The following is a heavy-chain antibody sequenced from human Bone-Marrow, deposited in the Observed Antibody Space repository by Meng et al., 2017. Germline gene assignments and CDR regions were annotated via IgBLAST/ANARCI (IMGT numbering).Heavy chain of an antibody. Sequence: SLKISCVASGFSFTDAWVRWVRQAPGEGLEWVSGISWNSGRIGYADSVKGRFTISRDNAKKSLSLQMSSLRAEDTALYYFAKDGDYYGSGCSWGQGTLVTVSS. J-gene: IGHJ4*02. D-gene: IGHD3-10*01. CDR3: AKDGDYYGSGCS. CDR2: ISWNSGRI. V-gene: IGHV3-9*01. CDR1: GFSFTDAW.